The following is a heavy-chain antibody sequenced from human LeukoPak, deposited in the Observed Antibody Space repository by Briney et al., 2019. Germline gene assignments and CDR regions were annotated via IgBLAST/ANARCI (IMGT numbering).Heavy chain of an antibody. Sequence: GGSLRLSCAASGFTFSTYAMNWVRQTPGKGLEWVSVIYSGGSTYYADSVKGRFTISRDNSKNTLYLQMNSLRAEDTAVYYCARGPKSSPPYYYGSGSYYNEADYWGQGTLVTVSS. V-gene: IGHV3-53*01. D-gene: IGHD3-10*01. CDR2: IYSGGST. CDR3: ARGPKSSPPYYYGSGSYYNEADY. J-gene: IGHJ4*02. CDR1: GFTFSTYA.